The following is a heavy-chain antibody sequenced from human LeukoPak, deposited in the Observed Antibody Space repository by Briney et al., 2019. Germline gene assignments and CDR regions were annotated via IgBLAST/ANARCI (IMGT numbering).Heavy chain of an antibody. CDR1: GGSISSYY. V-gene: IGHV4-59*01. Sequence: SETLSLTCTVSGGSISSYYWSWIRQPPGKGLEWIGYIYYSGSTNYNPSLKSRVTISVDTSKNQFSLKLSSVTAADTAVYYCARRHEYGSYFDYWGQGTLVTVSS. CDR2: IYYSGST. J-gene: IGHJ4*02. CDR3: ARRHEYGSYFDY. D-gene: IGHD6-6*01.